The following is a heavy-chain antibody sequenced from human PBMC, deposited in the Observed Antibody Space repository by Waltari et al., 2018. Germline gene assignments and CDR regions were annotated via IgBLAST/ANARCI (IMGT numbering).Heavy chain of an antibody. CDR2: IKQDGSEK. CDR3: AREPGTNDAFDI. CDR1: GYTFTSYG. Sequence: VQLVQSGAEVKKSGASVKVSCKASGYTFTSYGISWVRQAPGKGLEWVANIKQDGSEKYYVDSVKGRFTISRDNAKNSLYLQMNSLRAEDTAVYYCAREPGTNDAFDIWGQGTMVTVSS. D-gene: IGHD1-1*01. V-gene: IGHV3-7*01. J-gene: IGHJ3*02.